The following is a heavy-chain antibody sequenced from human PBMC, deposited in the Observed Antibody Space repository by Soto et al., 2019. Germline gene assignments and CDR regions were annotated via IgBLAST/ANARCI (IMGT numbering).Heavy chain of an antibody. J-gene: IGHJ4*01. D-gene: IGHD2-2*01. Sequence: LRLSCAASRFTFSTYEMNWVRQAPGKGLEWVSYISTSGSTVYYADSVKGRFTISRDNTRNSLYLQMNSLRDEDTALYYCVRYCSTTLCNGVATRTFDYWGHGTLVTVSS. CDR3: VRYCSTTLCNGVATRTFDY. CDR1: RFTFSTYE. V-gene: IGHV3-48*03. CDR2: ISTSGSTV.